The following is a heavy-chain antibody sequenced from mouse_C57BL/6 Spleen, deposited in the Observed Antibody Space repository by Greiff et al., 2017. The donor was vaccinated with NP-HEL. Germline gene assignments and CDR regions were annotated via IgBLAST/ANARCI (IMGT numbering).Heavy chain of an antibody. CDR3: ARSYYYYGSSYRGNYFDY. CDR1: GYTFTDYN. J-gene: IGHJ2*01. V-gene: IGHV1-18*01. CDR2: INPNNGGT. D-gene: IGHD1-1*01. Sequence: EVQLQQSGPELVKPGASVKIPCKASGYTFTDYNMDWVKQSHGKSLEWIGDINPNNGGTIYNQKFKGKATLTVDKSSSTAYMELRSLTSEDTAVYYCARSYYYYGSSYRGNYFDYWGQGTTLTVSS.